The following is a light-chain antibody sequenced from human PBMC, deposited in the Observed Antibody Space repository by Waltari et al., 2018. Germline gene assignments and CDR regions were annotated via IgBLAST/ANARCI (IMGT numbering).Light chain of an antibody. CDR1: SRDVGGYNS. CDR2: EVS. CDR3: SSYAGSNAVI. Sequence: QSALTQPPSASGSPGQSVTISCTGTSRDVGGYNSVSWYQQHPGKAPKLMIYEVSKRPSGVPDRFSGSKSGNTASLTVSGLQAEDEADFYCSSYAGSNAVIFGGGTKLTVL. J-gene: IGLJ2*01. V-gene: IGLV2-8*01.